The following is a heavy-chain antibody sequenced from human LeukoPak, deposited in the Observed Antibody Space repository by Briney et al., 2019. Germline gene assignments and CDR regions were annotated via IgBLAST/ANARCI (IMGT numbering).Heavy chain of an antibody. CDR1: GFTFSSYA. Sequence: GGSLRLSCAASGFTFSSYAMHWVRQAPGKGLEWVAVISYDGSNKYYADSVKGRFTISRDNSKNTLYLQMNSLRAEDTAVYYCARVPLEDYFWGSFRCDYWGQGTLVTVSS. CDR3: ARVPLEDYFWGSFRCDY. J-gene: IGHJ4*02. V-gene: IGHV3-30-3*01. CDR2: ISYDGSNK. D-gene: IGHD3-16*02.